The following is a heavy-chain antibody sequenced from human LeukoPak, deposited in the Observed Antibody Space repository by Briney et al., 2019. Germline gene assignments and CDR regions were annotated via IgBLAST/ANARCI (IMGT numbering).Heavy chain of an antibody. V-gene: IGHV3-21*01. Sequence: GGSLRLSCAASGFTFSSYSMNWVRQAPGKGLEWVSSISSSSSYIYYADSVKGRFTISRDNAKNSLYLQMNSLRAEDTAVYYCARDGSVPAVGSYCHNDYWGQGTLVTVSS. CDR1: GFTFSSYS. J-gene: IGHJ4*02. CDR2: ISSSSSYI. D-gene: IGHD2-2*01. CDR3: ARDGSVPAVGSYCHNDY.